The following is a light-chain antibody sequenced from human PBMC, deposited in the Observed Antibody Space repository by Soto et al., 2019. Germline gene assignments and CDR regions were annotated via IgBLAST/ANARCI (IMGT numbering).Light chain of an antibody. CDR1: QSVSSN. Sequence: EIVMTQSPVTLSVSPGERVTLSCRASQSVSSNLAWYQQKPGQAPSLLIYGAFTRATGIPARFSGTGSGTEFTLTISSLQSEDFAVYYCQQYRSSPQTFGQGTKV. CDR2: GAF. V-gene: IGKV3-15*01. J-gene: IGKJ1*01. CDR3: QQYRSSPQT.